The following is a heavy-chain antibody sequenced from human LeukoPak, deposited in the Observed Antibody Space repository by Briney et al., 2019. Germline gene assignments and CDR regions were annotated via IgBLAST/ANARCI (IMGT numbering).Heavy chain of an antibody. CDR3: ARGPYGDPGDAFGI. Sequence: GGSLRLSCAASGFTFSSYAISWVRQAPGQGLEWMGGIIPIFGTANYAQKFQGRVTITTDESTSTAYMELSSLRSEDTAVYYCARGPYGDPGDAFGIWGQGTMVTVSS. CDR2: IIPIFGTA. CDR1: GFTFSSYA. D-gene: IGHD4-17*01. V-gene: IGHV1-69*05. J-gene: IGHJ3*02.